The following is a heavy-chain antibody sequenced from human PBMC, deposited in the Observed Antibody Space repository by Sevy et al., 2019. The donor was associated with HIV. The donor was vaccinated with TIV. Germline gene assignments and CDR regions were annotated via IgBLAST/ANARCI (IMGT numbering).Heavy chain of an antibody. J-gene: IGHJ4*02. V-gene: IGHV3-30*18. Sequence: GESLKISCAASGFTFSSYGMHWVRQAPGKGLEWVAVISYDGSNKYYADSVKGRFTISRDNSKNTLYLQMNSLRAEDTAVYYCAKDWYYDYVWGSYHLWYYFDYWGQGTLVTVSS. D-gene: IGHD3-16*01. CDR1: GFTFSSYG. CDR3: AKDWYYDYVWGSYHLWYYFDY. CDR2: ISYDGSNK.